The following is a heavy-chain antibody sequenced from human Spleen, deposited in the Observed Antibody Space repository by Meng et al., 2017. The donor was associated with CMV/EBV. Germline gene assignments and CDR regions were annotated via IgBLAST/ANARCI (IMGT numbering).Heavy chain of an antibody. CDR2: INHSGST. V-gene: IGHV4-34*01. D-gene: IGHD5-12*01. J-gene: IGHJ5*02. CDR3: ARLRGSGYYR. Sequence: QLQQWGAGLLKPSETLSLTCAVYGGSFSGYYWSWIRQPPGKGLEWIGEINHSGSTNYNPSLKSRVTISVDTSKNQFSLKLSSVTAADTAVYYCARLRGSGYYRWGQGTLVTVSS. CDR1: GGSFSGYY.